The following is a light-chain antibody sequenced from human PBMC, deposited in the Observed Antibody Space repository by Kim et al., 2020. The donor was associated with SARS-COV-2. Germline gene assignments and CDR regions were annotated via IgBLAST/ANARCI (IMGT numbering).Light chain of an antibody. CDR2: LNSDGSH. Sequence: SVKLTCTLGSGNSSYAIAWHQQQPEKGPRYLMKLNSDGSHSKGDGIPDRFSGSSSGAERYLTISSLQSEDEADYYCQTWGTGIPVFGGGTQLTVL. CDR3: QTWGTGIPV. V-gene: IGLV4-69*01. CDR1: SGNSSYA. J-gene: IGLJ3*02.